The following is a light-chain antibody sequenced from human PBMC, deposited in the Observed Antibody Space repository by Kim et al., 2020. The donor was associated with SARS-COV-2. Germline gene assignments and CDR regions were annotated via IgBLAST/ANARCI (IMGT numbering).Light chain of an antibody. V-gene: IGKV3-15*01. J-gene: IGKJ4*01. CDR1: QSVRSN. Sequence: PGERATHTCRASQSVRSNLAWYQQTPGQAPRLLIYGASARATGIPVRFSGSGSGTEFTLTISSLQSEDFAVYYCQQHNNWPLTFGGGTKVDIK. CDR3: QQHNNWPLT. CDR2: GAS.